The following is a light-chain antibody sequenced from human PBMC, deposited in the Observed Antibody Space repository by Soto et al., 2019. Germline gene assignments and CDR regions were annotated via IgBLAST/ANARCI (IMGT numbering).Light chain of an antibody. J-gene: IGKJ4*01. Sequence: EIVLTQSLGTLSLSPGERATLSCRASQSVSRNYLVWYQQKPGQAPRLLIYGASSRATGIPDRFSGSGSGTDFTLTITRLEPEDFAVYYCQQYGNSPYTFGGGTKVEIK. CDR1: QSVSRNY. V-gene: IGKV3-20*01. CDR3: QQYGNSPYT. CDR2: GAS.